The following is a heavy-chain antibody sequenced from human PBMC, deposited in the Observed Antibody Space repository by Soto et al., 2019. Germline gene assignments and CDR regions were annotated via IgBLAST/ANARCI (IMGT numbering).Heavy chain of an antibody. J-gene: IGHJ6*02. CDR2: IDPSDSYT. Sequence: GESLKISCKGSGYIFTNYWVAWVRRMPGKGLEWMGRIDPSDSYTNYSPSFQGHVTISADKSISTAYLQWSSLKASDTAMYYCARLSAYSSGWDYGMDVWGQGTTVTVSS. V-gene: IGHV5-10-1*01. CDR1: GYIFTNYW. D-gene: IGHD6-19*01. CDR3: ARLSAYSSGWDYGMDV.